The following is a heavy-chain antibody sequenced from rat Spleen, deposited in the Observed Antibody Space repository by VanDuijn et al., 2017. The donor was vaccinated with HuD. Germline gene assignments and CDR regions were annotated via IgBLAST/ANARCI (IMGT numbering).Heavy chain of an antibody. V-gene: IGHV5-7*01. CDR3: ARQGTRWYYFDH. CDR2: ISYDNYST. CDR1: RFIFSDYY. J-gene: IGHJ2*01. Sequence: EVQLVESGGGLVQPGRSLPPPRPAPRFIFSDYYMAWVRHAPTKGLEWVATISYDNYSTYYRDSVKGRFTISRDNAKSTLYLQMDSLRSEDTAPYYCARQGTRWYYFDHWGQGVMVTVSS. D-gene: IGHD1-1*01.